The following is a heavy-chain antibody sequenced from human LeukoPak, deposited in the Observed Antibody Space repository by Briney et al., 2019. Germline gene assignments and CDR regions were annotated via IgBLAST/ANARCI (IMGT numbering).Heavy chain of an antibody. Sequence: PGGSLRLSCAASGFTFSTYWMHWLRQAPGKGLVWVSRIQTDGSNTDYADSVKGRFTISRDNAKSTLYLQMNSLRVEDTAVYYCAGETVPRGLGNWGQGTLVTVSS. CDR3: AGETVPRGLGN. J-gene: IGHJ4*02. D-gene: IGHD2-2*01. V-gene: IGHV3-74*01. CDR2: IQTDGSNT. CDR1: GFTFSTYW.